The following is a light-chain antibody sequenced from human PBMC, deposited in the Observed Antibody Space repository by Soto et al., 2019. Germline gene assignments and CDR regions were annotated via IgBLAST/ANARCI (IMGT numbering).Light chain of an antibody. CDR2: GAS. Sequence: EIVLTQSPGTLSLSPGERATLSCRASESVSSSYLAWYQQKPGQAPRLLIFGASSRATGTPDRFSGSGSGTDFTLTISRPEPEDFAVYYCQQYGSSPPWTVGQGTKVDIK. CDR1: ESVSSSY. CDR3: QQYGSSPPWT. J-gene: IGKJ1*01. V-gene: IGKV3-20*01.